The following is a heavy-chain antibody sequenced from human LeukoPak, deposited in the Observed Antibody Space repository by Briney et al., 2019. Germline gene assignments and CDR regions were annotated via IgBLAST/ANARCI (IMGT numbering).Heavy chain of an antibody. CDR3: ARRGYHSLSGYYPDV. D-gene: IGHD3-9*01. Sequence: PSETLSLTCTVSGGSISSNSYYWGWIRQPPGKGLEWIGTIYYAGSTYYNPSLKSRVTISVDTSKNQLSLKLSSVTAADTAVYYCARRGYHSLSGYYPDVWGKGTTVTVSS. CDR1: GGSISSNSYY. J-gene: IGHJ6*04. V-gene: IGHV4-39*01. CDR2: IYYAGST.